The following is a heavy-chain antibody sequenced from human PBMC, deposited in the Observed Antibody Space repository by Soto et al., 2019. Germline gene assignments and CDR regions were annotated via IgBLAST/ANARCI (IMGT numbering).Heavy chain of an antibody. V-gene: IGHV4-39*01. Sequence: SETLSLTCTVSGGSISSSSYYWGWIRQPPGKGLEWIGSIYYSGSTYYNPSLKSRVTISVDTSKNQFSLKLSSVTAADTAVYYCARRQGIAVVGSPYDAFDIWGQGTMVTVSS. J-gene: IGHJ3*02. CDR2: IYYSGST. CDR1: GGSISSSSYY. CDR3: ARRQGIAVVGSPYDAFDI. D-gene: IGHD6-19*01.